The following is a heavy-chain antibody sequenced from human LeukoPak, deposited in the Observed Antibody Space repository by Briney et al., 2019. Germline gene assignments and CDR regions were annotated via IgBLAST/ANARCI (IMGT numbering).Heavy chain of an antibody. J-gene: IGHJ4*02. CDR3: ATDRNSGKYYDC. CDR2: IYYDGSNQ. CDR1: GLRFRNYG. D-gene: IGHD1-26*01. Sequence: GGSLRLSCVVSGLRFRNYGMHWVRQAPGKGLEWVAVIYYDGSNQYYADSVKGRFTVSRDNAKNTLYLQMDSLRAEDTAVYYCATDRNSGKYYDCWGQGTLVTVSS. V-gene: IGHV3-33*01.